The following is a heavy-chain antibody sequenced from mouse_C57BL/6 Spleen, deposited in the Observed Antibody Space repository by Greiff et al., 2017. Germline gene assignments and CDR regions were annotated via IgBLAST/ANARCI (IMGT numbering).Heavy chain of an antibody. Sequence: EVMLVESGGGLVKPGGSLKLSCAASGFTFSSYTMSLVRQTPEKRLEWVATISGGGGNTYYPDSVQGRFTISRDNAKNTLYLHMSSLRSEDTALYYCARHPLDYYGTFDGWGTGTTVTVSS. CDR3: ARHPLDYYGTFDG. CDR2: ISGGGGNT. D-gene: IGHD1-1*01. V-gene: IGHV5-9*01. J-gene: IGHJ1*03. CDR1: GFTFSSYT.